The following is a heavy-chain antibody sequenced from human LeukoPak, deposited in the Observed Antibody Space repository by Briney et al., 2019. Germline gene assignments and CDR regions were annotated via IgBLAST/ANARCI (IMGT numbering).Heavy chain of an antibody. D-gene: IGHD6-19*01. J-gene: IGHJ4*02. Sequence: GASVKVSCNASGGTFSSYAISWVRQAPGQGLEWMGGIIPIFGTANYAQKFQGRVTITTDESTSTAYMELSSLRSEDTAVYYCARGGYSSGWLHFDYWGQGTLVTVSS. CDR1: GGTFSSYA. CDR2: IIPIFGTA. CDR3: ARGGYSSGWLHFDY. V-gene: IGHV1-69*05.